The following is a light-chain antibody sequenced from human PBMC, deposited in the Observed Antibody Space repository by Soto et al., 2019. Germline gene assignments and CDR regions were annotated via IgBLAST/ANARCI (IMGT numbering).Light chain of an antibody. CDR1: QSVASN. CDR3: QQYSNWPQT. CDR2: GAS. J-gene: IGKJ2*01. V-gene: IGKV3-15*01. Sequence: EIVMTQSPATLSVSPGERATLSCRASQSVASNLAWYQHKPGQAPRLLIYGASTRATGIPARFSGSGSGTEFTLTINSLQSEDFAVYYCQQYSNWPQTLGQGTKLEIK.